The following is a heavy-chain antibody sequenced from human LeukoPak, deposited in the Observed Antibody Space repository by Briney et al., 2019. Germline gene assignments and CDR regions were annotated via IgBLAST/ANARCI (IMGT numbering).Heavy chain of an antibody. D-gene: IGHD5-12*01. CDR1: GYTFTSYY. CDR2: INPSGGST. Sequence: ASVKVSCKASGYTFTSYYMHWVRQAPGQGLEWMGIINPSGGSTSYAQNFQGRVTMTTDTSTSTAYMELRSLRSDDTAVYYCAIFSGRGFDYWGQGTLVTVSS. CDR3: AIFSGRGFDY. V-gene: IGHV1-46*01. J-gene: IGHJ4*02.